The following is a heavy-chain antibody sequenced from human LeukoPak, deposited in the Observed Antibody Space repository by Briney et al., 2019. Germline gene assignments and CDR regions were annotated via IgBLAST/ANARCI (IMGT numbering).Heavy chain of an antibody. CDR3: ASHLKHGEDFDY. D-gene: IGHD4-17*01. Sequence: GGSLRLSCAASGFTFSTYSMNWVRQAPGKGLEWGSSITSSGAYIYYADSLPGRSTISRDNAKNSLYLQMNSLRAEDTAIYYCASHLKHGEDFDYWGQGTLVTVSS. J-gene: IGHJ4*02. V-gene: IGHV3-21*01. CDR2: ITSSGAYI. CDR1: GFTFSTYS.